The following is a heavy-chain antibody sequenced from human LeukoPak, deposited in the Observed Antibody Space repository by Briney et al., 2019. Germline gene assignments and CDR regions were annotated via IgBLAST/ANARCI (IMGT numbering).Heavy chain of an antibody. J-gene: IGHJ6*03. CDR3: AKAGYDSSGRSTPLFYYYYMDV. V-gene: IGHV3-30*02. Sequence: NPGGSLRLSCAASGFTVSSNYMSWVRQAPGKGLEWVAFIRCDGSNKYYADSVKGRFTISRDNSKNTLYLQMNSLRAEDTAVYYCAKAGYDSSGRSTPLFYYYYMDVWGKGTTVTISS. D-gene: IGHD3-22*01. CDR2: IRCDGSNK. CDR1: GFTVSSNY.